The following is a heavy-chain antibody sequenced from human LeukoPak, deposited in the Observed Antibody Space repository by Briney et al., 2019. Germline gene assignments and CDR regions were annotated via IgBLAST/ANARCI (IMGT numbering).Heavy chain of an antibody. CDR2: INSDGSST. CDR1: GFTFSSYW. D-gene: IGHD1-1*01. Sequence: GGSLRLSCAASGFTFSSYWMHWVRQAPGKGLVWVSSINSDGSSTNYADSVKGRFTISRDNSKNTLYLQMNSLRAEDTAVYYCARDPLGTRPGFDYWGQGTLVTVSS. V-gene: IGHV3-74*01. CDR3: ARDPLGTRPGFDY. J-gene: IGHJ4*02.